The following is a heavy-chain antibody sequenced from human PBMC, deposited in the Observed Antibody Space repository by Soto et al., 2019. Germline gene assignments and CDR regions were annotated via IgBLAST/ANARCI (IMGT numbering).Heavy chain of an antibody. V-gene: IGHV4-59*02. CDR2: MYHGGKT. CDR1: GDSVSSYF. Sequence: TLCLTCTVSGDSVSSYFWSWMRHPPGKGLEWIGHMYHGGKTNYSPSLKSRVTMSLDSSKNQFSLNLSSMTAADTAVYFCARDPGYCTNGVCPIFDFWGQGVLVT. D-gene: IGHD2-8*01. CDR3: ARDPGYCTNGVCPIFDF. J-gene: IGHJ4*02.